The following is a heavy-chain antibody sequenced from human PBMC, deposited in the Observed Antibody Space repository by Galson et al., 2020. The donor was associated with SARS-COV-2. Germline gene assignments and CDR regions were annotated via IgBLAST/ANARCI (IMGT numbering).Heavy chain of an antibody. D-gene: IGHD2-2*01. V-gene: IGHV3-23*01. J-gene: IGHJ5*02. CDR1: GFTFSNYA. CDR3: AKRGYCSSTSCYALDP. Sequence: GESLKISCEASGFTFSNYAMTWVRQAPGKGLEWVSAISQSGGSTYYADSVKGRFTISRDNAKSTVYLQMNSLRDEDTAVYYCAKRGYCSSTSCYALDPWGQGTLVTVSS. CDR2: ISQSGGST.